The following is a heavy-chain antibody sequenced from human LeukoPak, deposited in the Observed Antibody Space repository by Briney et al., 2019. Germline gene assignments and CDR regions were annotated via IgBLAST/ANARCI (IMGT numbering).Heavy chain of an antibody. CDR2: ISGSGGST. V-gene: IGHV3-23*01. J-gene: IGHJ4*02. D-gene: IGHD1-26*01. Sequence: GGTLRLSCAASGFTFSSYGMSWVRQAPGKGLEWVSAISGSGGSTYYADSVKGRFTISRDNAKNSLYLQMNSLRAEDTAVYYCASEQSGNYYRPFDSWGQGTLVTVSS. CDR1: GFTFSSYG. CDR3: ASEQSGNYYRPFDS.